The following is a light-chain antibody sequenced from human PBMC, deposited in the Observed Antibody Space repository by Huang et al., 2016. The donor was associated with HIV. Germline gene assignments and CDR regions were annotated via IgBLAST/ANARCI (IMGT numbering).Light chain of an antibody. Sequence: EIVMTQSPATLSVSTGERATLSCRDSQSVTILSWYQQKPGQTPRLLIYGSSTRDTGSPARVSGSGSGTDFTLTISSLQSEDFAVYYCQQYNNWPSITFGQGTRLEIK. CDR3: QQYNNWPSIT. CDR2: GSS. V-gene: IGKV3-15*01. J-gene: IGKJ5*01. CDR1: QSVTI.